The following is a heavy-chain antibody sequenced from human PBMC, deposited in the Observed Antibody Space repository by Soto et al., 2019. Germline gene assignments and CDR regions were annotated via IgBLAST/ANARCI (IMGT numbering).Heavy chain of an antibody. CDR2: INHSGST. D-gene: IGHD2-2*01. CDR3: ARGHPPRQYQLPRDSDDAFDI. V-gene: IGHV4-34*01. CDR1: GGSFSGYY. Sequence: TSETLSLTCAVYGGSFSGYYWSWIRQPPGKGLEWIGEINHSGSTNYNPSLKSRVTISVDTSKNQFSLKLSSVTAADTAVYYCARGHPPRQYQLPRDSDDAFDIWGQGTMVTVSS. J-gene: IGHJ3*02.